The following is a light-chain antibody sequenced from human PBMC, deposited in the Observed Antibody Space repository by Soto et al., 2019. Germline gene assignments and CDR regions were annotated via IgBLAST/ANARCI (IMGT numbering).Light chain of an antibody. J-gene: IGLJ1*01. Sequence: QSVLTQPASVSGSPGQSITISCTGTSSDIGAYNYVSWYQQHPGKAPKLLIFEVTNRPSGISNRFSGSKSGSTASLTISGLQTEDEAAYYCTSYRRGSTLVFGTGTKVTVL. CDR1: SSDIGAYNY. CDR2: EVT. CDR3: TSYRRGSTLV. V-gene: IGLV2-14*01.